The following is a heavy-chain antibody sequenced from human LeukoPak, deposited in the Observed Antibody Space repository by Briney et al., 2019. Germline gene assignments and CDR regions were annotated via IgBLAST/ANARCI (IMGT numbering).Heavy chain of an antibody. V-gene: IGHV1-69*13. D-gene: IGHD3-3*01. CDR3: ARDKSDFWSGYFDY. CDR1: VGTFSSYA. CDR2: IIPIFGTA. J-gene: IGHJ4*02. Sequence: ASVKVSCKASVGTFSSYAISWVRQAPGQGLEWMGGIIPIFGTANYAQKFQGRVTITADESTSTAYMELSSLRSEDTAVYYCARDKSDFWSGYFDYWGQGTLVTVSS.